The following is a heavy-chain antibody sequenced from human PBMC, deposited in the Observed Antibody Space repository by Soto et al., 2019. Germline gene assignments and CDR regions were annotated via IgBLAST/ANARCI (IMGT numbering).Heavy chain of an antibody. CDR2: INSDGSIT. CDR3: ARRDQIAYYYGMDV. CDR1: AFTFSSYW. Sequence: EVQLVESGGGLVQPGGSLRLSCAASAFTFSSYWMNWVRQAPGKGPVWVSRINSDGSITGYADSVKGRFTISRENATNTLYLQMNSLSAEDTAVYYCARRDQIAYYYGMDVWGQGTTVTVSS. D-gene: IGHD2-21*01. J-gene: IGHJ6*02. V-gene: IGHV3-74*01.